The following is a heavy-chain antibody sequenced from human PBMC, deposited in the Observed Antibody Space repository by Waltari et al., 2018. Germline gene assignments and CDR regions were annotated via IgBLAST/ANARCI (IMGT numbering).Heavy chain of an antibody. Sequence: QVQLQQWGAGLLKPSEPLSLTCAVSGGSFSGYYWSWIRQPPGKGLEWIGEINHSGSTNYNPSLKSRVTISVDTSKNQFSLKLSSVTAADTDVYYCARGRVVVPAASRVFGYWGQGTLVTVSS. J-gene: IGHJ4*02. V-gene: IGHV4-34*01. CDR3: ARGRVVVPAASRVFGY. CDR2: INHSGST. D-gene: IGHD2-2*01. CDR1: GGSFSGYY.